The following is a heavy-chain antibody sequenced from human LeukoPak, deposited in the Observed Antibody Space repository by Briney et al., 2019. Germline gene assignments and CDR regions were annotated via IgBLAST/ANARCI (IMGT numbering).Heavy chain of an antibody. CDR1: GGSISSSSYY. CDR3: ARAMIDGWFDP. V-gene: IGHV4-39*01. D-gene: IGHD3-22*01. J-gene: IGHJ5*02. Sequence: PSETLSLTCTVSGGSISSSSYYWGWIRQPPGKGLEWIGSIYYSGSTYYNPSLKSRVTISVDTSKNQFSLKLSSVTAADTAVYYCARAMIDGWFDPWGQGTLVTVSS. CDR2: IYYSGST.